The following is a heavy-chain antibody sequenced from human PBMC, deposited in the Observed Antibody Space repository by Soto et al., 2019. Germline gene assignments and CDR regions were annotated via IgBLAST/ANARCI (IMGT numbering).Heavy chain of an antibody. D-gene: IGHD6-19*01. CDR2: ISGSGGST. Sequence: GGSLRLSCAASGFTFSSYAMTWVRQAPGKGLEWVSGISGSGGSTYYADSVKGRFTISRDNFKNTLYLQMNSLRAEDTAVYYCAKDRVEGGWFEGAFDIWGQGTMVTVSS. J-gene: IGHJ3*02. V-gene: IGHV3-23*01. CDR3: AKDRVEGGWFEGAFDI. CDR1: GFTFSSYA.